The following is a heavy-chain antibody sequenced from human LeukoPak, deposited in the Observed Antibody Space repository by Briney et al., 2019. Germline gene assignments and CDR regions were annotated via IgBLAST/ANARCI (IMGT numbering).Heavy chain of an antibody. V-gene: IGHV3-30*03. CDR3: AREATWGQWYFDH. J-gene: IGHJ4*02. CDR1: GFSFSNHG. D-gene: IGHD6-19*01. Sequence: GGSLRLSCVASGFSFSNHGMHWVRQAPGKGLEWVSVIASDGGAKFYADSVKGRFTLSRDNPENMFFLQMNLLTVEDTAIYYCAREATWGQWYFDHWGQGTPVTVSS. CDR2: IASDGGAK.